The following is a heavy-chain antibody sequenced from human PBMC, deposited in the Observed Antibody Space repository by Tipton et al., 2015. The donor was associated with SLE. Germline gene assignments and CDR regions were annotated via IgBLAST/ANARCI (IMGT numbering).Heavy chain of an antibody. D-gene: IGHD3-10*01. V-gene: IGHV4-39*02. CDR2: SNPSGNT. Sequence: TLSLTCSVSGGSISSSGHYWCWIRQPPGKGLEWIGESNPSGNTNYNPSLKSRVTISVDTSKNQLSLKLTSVTAADTAVYYCARGAKERITLVRVRPYYFDYWGQGSLVTVSS. CDR1: GGSISSSGHY. CDR3: ARGAKERITLVRVRPYYFDY. J-gene: IGHJ4*01.